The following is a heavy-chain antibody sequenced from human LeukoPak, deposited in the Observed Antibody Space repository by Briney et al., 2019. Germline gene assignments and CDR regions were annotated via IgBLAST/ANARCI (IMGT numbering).Heavy chain of an antibody. D-gene: IGHD2-15*01. CDR1: GGTFSSYA. J-gene: IGHJ5*02. CDR2: IIPIFGTA. CDR3: ARDVVVVAATGYNWFDP. V-gene: IGHV1-69*13. Sequence: GASVKVSCKASGGTFSSYAISWVRQAPGQGLEWMGGIIPIFGTANYAQKFQGRVTITADESTSTAYMELSSLRSEDTAVYYCARDVVVVAATGYNWFDPWGQGTLVTVPS.